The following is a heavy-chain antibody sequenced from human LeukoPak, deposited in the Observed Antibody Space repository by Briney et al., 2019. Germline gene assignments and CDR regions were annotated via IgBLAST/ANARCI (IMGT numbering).Heavy chain of an antibody. CDR1: GYTFSNSA. CDR2: ISTYNSNS. Sequence: GASVKVSCKTSGYTFSNSAIFWVRQAPGQGLEWMGWISTYNSNSQSSHKVQGRVTLTTDTASTTAYMELENLRFDDTAVYYCARVAGGSFGYYFDFWGQGTLVTVSS. J-gene: IGHJ4*02. D-gene: IGHD2-15*01. V-gene: IGHV1-18*01. CDR3: ARVAGGSFGYYFDF.